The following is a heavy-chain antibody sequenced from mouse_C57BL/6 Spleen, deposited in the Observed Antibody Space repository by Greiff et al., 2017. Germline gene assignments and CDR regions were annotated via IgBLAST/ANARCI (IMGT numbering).Heavy chain of an antibody. CDR3: ARGEAYYKAMDY. V-gene: IGHV1-69*01. J-gene: IGHJ4*01. Sequence: QVQLQQPGAELVMPGASVKLSCKASGYTFTSYWMHWVKQRPGQGLEWIGEIDPSDSSTNYNQKFKGKSTLTVDKSSSTAYMQLSSLTSEDSAVYYCARGEAYYKAMDYWGQGTSVTVSS. D-gene: IGHD2-12*01. CDR1: GYTFTSYW. CDR2: IDPSDSST.